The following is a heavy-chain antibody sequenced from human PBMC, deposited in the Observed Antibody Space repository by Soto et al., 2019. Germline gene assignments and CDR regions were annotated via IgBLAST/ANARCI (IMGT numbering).Heavy chain of an antibody. CDR3: ARDRGGDYFDY. CDR2: INAGNGNT. D-gene: IGHD4-17*01. V-gene: IGHV1-3*01. Sequence: QVQLVQSGAEVKKPGASVKVSCKASGYTFTSYAMHWVRQAPGQRLEWMGWINAGNGNTKYSQKFQGRVTITRNKSASTAYMELSSLRSEDTAVYYCARDRGGDYFDYWGQGTLVTVSS. J-gene: IGHJ4*02. CDR1: GYTFTSYA.